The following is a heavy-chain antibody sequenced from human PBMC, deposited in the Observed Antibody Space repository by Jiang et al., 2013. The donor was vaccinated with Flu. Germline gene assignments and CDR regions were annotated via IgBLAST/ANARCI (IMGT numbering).Heavy chain of an antibody. Sequence: SGAEVKKPGASVKVSCKASGSTFTSYYMHWVRQAPGQGLEWMGRFSPSGGSTTYSRKFQDRVTMTRDTSTNTIYMELRNLRSEDTAVYYCASLAEGTASYFDYWGQGTLVTVSP. CDR2: FSPSGGST. D-gene: IGHD6-13*01. V-gene: IGHV1-46*03. J-gene: IGHJ4*02. CDR3: ASLAEGTASYFDY. CDR1: GSTFTSYY.